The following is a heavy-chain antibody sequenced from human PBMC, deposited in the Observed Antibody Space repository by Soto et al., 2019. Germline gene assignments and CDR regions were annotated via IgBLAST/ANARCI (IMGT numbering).Heavy chain of an antibody. CDR3: ARESYGNYFDY. D-gene: IGHD5-18*01. V-gene: IGHV4-59*01. J-gene: IGHJ4*02. CDR1: SGSIDNVYW. CDR2: IYYSGST. Sequence: SETLSLTCAVSSGSIDNVYWWSWVRQSPGKGLEWIGYIYYSGSTNYNPSLKSRVTISVDTSKNQFSLKLSSVTAADTAVYYCARESYGNYFDYWGQGTLVTVSS.